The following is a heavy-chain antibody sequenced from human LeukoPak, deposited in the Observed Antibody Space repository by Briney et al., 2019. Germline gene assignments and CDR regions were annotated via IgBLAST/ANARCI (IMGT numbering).Heavy chain of an antibody. Sequence: PGRSLRLSCAASGFTFSSYGMHWVRQAPGKGLEWVAVISYDGSNKYYADSVKGRFTISRDNSKNTLYLQMNSLRAEDTAVYYCARDEGIVVVVAAMDYWGQGTLVTVSS. V-gene: IGHV3-30*03. D-gene: IGHD2-15*01. CDR3: ARDEGIVVVVAAMDY. CDR1: GFTFSSYG. J-gene: IGHJ4*02. CDR2: ISYDGSNK.